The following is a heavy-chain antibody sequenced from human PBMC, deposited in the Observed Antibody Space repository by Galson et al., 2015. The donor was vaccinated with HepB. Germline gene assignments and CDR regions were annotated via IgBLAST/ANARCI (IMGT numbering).Heavy chain of an antibody. D-gene: IGHD3-22*01. CDR2: TYYRSKWYN. CDR1: GDSVSSNSAA. J-gene: IGHJ5*02. V-gene: IGHV6-1*01. Sequence: CAISGDSVSSNSAAWNWIRQSPSRGLEWLGRTYYRSKWYNDYAVSVKSRITIDPDTSKNQFSLQLNSVTPEDTAVYYCARIYYDSSGCPTNWFDPWGQGTLVTVSS. CDR3: ARIYYDSSGCPTNWFDP.